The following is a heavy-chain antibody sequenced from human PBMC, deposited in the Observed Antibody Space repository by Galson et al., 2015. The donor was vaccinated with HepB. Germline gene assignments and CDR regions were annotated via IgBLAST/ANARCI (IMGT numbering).Heavy chain of an antibody. D-gene: IGHD3-9*01. CDR1: GFTFSSYG. V-gene: IGHV3-33*01. Sequence: SLRLSCAASGFTFSSYGMHWVRQAPGKGLEWVAVIWYDGSNKYYADSVKGRFTISRDNSKNTLYLQMNSLRAEDTAVYYCEVRDILTGYDYWGQGTLVTVSS. J-gene: IGHJ4*02. CDR3: EVRDILTGYDY. CDR2: IWYDGSNK.